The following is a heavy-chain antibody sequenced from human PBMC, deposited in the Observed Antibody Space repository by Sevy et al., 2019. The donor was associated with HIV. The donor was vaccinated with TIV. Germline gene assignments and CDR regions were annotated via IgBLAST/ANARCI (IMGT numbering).Heavy chain of an antibody. CDR1: GFTFSSYG. D-gene: IGHD3-9*01. V-gene: IGHV3-30*02. J-gene: IGHJ4*02. CDR3: ASDILTGSDY. CDR2: IFYDGSDE. Sequence: GGSLRLSCAASGFTFSSYGMHWVRHAPGKGLEWVAFIFYDGSDEYYADSVKGRFTISRDNSKNILYLQMNSLRAADTAVYYCASDILTGSDYWGQGTLVTVSS.